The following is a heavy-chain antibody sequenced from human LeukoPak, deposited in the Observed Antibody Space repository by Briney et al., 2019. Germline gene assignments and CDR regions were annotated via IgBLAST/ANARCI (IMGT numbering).Heavy chain of an antibody. Sequence: ASVKASCKASSYTFTSYGISWVRQAPGQGLEWMGWISAYNGNTNYAQKLQGRVTMTTDTSTSTAYMELRSLRSDDTAVYYCARAGGSSSAEYFQHWGQGTLVTVSS. CDR3: ARAGGSSSAEYFQH. V-gene: IGHV1-18*01. D-gene: IGHD6-6*01. CDR1: SYTFTSYG. CDR2: ISAYNGNT. J-gene: IGHJ1*01.